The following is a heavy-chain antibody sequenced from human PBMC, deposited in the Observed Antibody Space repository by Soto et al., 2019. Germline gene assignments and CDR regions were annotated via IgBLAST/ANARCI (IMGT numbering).Heavy chain of an antibody. CDR2: ISSSSSTI. CDR1: GFTFSSYS. D-gene: IGHD2-2*01. Sequence: GGPLRLSCAASGFTFSSYSMNWVRQAPGKGLEWVSYISSSSSTIYYADSVKGRFTISRDNAKNSLYLQMNSLRDEDTAVYYCARGGYCSSASCYRLYYYYGMDVWGQGTTVTVSS. V-gene: IGHV3-48*02. J-gene: IGHJ6*02. CDR3: ARGGYCSSASCYRLYYYYGMDV.